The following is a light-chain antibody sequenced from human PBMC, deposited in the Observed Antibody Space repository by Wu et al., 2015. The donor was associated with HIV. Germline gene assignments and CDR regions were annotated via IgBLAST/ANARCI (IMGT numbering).Light chain of an antibody. CDR3: QQYGSSPNT. V-gene: IGKV3-20*01. CDR2: NAS. CDR1: QSVSGSY. J-gene: IGKJ2*01. Sequence: EIVLTQSPGTLSLSPGERATLSCRASQSVSGSYLAWYQQKPGQAPRLLIYNASSRATGIPDRFXGSGSGTDFTLTISRLEPEDFAVYYCQQYGSSPNTFGQGTKLEI.